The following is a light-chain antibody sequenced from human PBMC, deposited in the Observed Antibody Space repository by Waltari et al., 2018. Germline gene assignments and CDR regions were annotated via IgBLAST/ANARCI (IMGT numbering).Light chain of an antibody. CDR2: DTS. CDR1: QSVTNY. J-gene: IGKJ4*01. V-gene: IGKV3-11*01. Sequence: EIVLTQSPAILSLSPGERASLSCRASQSVTNYLAWYQQKPGQAPRLLSYDTSNRATGIPARFSGSGCGTDVTRTISSLEPEDFAVYYCQQRRDWPLTFGGGTKVEIK. CDR3: QQRRDWPLT.